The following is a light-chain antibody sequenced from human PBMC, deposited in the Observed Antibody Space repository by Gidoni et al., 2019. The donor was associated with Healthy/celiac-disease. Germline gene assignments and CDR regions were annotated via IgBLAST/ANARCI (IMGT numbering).Light chain of an antibody. Sequence: QSALTQPPSASGSPGQSGTISCTGTSSDVGGYNYVSWYQQHPGKAPKLMIYEVSKRPSGVPDRFSGSKSGNMASLTVSGLQAEDEADYYCSSYAGSNNLLFGTGTKVTVL. J-gene: IGLJ1*01. V-gene: IGLV2-8*01. CDR2: EVS. CDR3: SSYAGSNNLL. CDR1: SSDVGGYNY.